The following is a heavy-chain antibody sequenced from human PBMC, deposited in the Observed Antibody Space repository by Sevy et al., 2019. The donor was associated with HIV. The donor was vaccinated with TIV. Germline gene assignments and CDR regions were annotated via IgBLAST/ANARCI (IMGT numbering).Heavy chain of an antibody. CDR3: TTDTYGDEGYYYYGMDV. CDR1: GFTFSNAW. D-gene: IGHD4-17*01. CDR2: IKSKTDGGTT. Sequence: GGSLRLSCAASGFTFSNAWMSWVRQAPGKGLEWDGRIKSKTDGGTTDYAAPVKGRFTISRDDSKNTLYLQMNSLKTEDTAVYYCTTDTYGDEGYYYYGMDVWGQGTTVTVSS. J-gene: IGHJ6*02. V-gene: IGHV3-15*01.